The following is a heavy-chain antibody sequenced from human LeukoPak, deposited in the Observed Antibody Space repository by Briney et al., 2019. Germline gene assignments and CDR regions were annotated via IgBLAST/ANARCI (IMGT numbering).Heavy chain of an antibody. CDR3: ARDIVVVPAAYTNYFDY. CDR1: GGSISSYY. J-gene: IGHJ4*02. V-gene: IGHV4-59*05. CDR2: IYYSGST. Sequence: SKTLSLTCTVSGGSISSYYWSWIRQPPGKGLEWIGSIYYSGSTYYNPSLKSRVTISVDTSKNQFSLKLSSVTAADTAVYYCARDIVVVPAAYTNYFDYWGQGTLVTVSS. D-gene: IGHD2-2*01.